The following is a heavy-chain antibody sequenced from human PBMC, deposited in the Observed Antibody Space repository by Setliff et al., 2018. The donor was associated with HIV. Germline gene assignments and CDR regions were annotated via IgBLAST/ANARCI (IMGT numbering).Heavy chain of an antibody. V-gene: IGHV3-48*01. CDR2: ISSSSSTI. Sequence: PGGSLRLSCAASEFTFSSYSMNWVRQAPGKGLEWVSYISSSSSTIYYADSVKGRFTISRDNAKNSLYLQMNSLRAEDTAVYYCARKRATSPPLTVGNAFDIWGQGTMVTVSS. CDR3: ARKRATSPPLTVGNAFDI. D-gene: IGHD1-26*01. J-gene: IGHJ3*02. CDR1: EFTFSSYS.